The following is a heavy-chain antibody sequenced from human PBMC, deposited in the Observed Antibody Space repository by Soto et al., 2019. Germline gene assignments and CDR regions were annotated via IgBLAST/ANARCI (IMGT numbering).Heavy chain of an antibody. CDR3: ARKEVTSTAHDAFDI. Sequence: SETLSLTCAVFGGSISSSNWWRWVRQPPGKGLEWIGEIYHSGSTNYNPSLKSRVTISVDKSKNQFSLKLSSVTAADTAVYYCARKEVTSTAHDAFDIWGQGTMVTVS. J-gene: IGHJ3*02. CDR1: GGSISSSNW. V-gene: IGHV4-4*02. D-gene: IGHD5-18*01. CDR2: IYHSGST.